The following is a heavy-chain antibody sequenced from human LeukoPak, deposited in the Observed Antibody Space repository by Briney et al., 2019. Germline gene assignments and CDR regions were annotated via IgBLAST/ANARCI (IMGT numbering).Heavy chain of an antibody. J-gene: IGHJ4*02. CDR3: AKDRTQNYYDSSGYYLPPDYYFDH. V-gene: IGHV3-33*06. CDR1: RFTFSSCG. Sequence: GRSLRLSCAASRFTFSSCGMHRVRQAPGKGLEWVTVIWYDGSNKYYADSVKVRFTIYRDNSKNTLYLQMNSLRAEDTAVYYCAKDRTQNYYDSSGYYLPPDYYFDHWGQGTLVTVSS. CDR2: IWYDGSNK. D-gene: IGHD3-22*01.